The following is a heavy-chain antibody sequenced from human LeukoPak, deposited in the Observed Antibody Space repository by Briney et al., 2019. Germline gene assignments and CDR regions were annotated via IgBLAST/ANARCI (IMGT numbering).Heavy chain of an antibody. V-gene: IGHV3-21*01. CDR3: ARPGGSFSYCSSTSCYEYFQY. Sequence: GGSLRLSCAASGFPFSSYSMNWVRQAPGKGLEWVSSNSSSSSYIYYADSVKGRFTISRDNAKNSLYLQMNSLRAEDTAVYYCARPGGSFSYCSSTSCYEYFQYWGQGTLVTVSS. CDR1: GFPFSSYS. CDR2: NSSSSSYI. D-gene: IGHD2-2*01. J-gene: IGHJ1*01.